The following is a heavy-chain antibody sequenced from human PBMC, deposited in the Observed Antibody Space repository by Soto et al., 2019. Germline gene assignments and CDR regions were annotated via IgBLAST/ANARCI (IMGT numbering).Heavy chain of an antibody. CDR1: GFTFSSYS. J-gene: IGHJ4*02. D-gene: IGHD5-12*01. CDR3: AREWSYSGYGFDY. Sequence: GGSLRLSCAASGFTFSSYSMNWVRQAPGKGLEWVSYISSSSSTIYYADSVKGRFTISRDNAKNSLYLQMNSLRDEDTAVFYCAREWSYSGYGFDYWGQGTLVTVSS. V-gene: IGHV3-48*02. CDR2: ISSSSSTI.